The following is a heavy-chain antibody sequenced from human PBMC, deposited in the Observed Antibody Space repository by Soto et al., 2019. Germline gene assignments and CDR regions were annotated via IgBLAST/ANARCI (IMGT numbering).Heavy chain of an antibody. CDR2: MNPNTGDT. J-gene: IGHJ4*02. D-gene: IGHD5-12*01. CDR1: GYTFISYD. CDR3: ARGDGYIFDY. Sequence: QVQLVQSGAEVKKPGASVKVSCKASGYTFISYDMNWVRQATGQGLEWMGWMNPNTGDTGYAQKFQGRVTMTRNTSINTANLELSSLRSDDTAVYFCARGDGYIFDYWGQGTLVTVSS. V-gene: IGHV1-8*01.